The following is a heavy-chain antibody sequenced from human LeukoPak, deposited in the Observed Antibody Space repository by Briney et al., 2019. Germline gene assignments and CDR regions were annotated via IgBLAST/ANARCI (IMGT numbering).Heavy chain of an antibody. Sequence: GGSLRLSCAASGFTFSSYAMSWVRQAPGKGLEWVSLISSGDNTYYADSVKGRFTISSDKSKNTLYLQMNSLRAEDTAVYYCAREGGPYRPLDYTGQGLLVTVSS. V-gene: IGHV3-53*01. CDR1: GFTFSSYA. CDR2: ISSGDNT. J-gene: IGHJ4*02. CDR3: AREGGPYRPLDY.